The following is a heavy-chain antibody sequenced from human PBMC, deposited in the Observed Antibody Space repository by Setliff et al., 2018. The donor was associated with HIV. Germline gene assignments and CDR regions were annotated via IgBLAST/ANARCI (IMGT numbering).Heavy chain of an antibody. CDR2: INPSGGGA. CDR3: ARDLGPNRVIASRPPLPNFDY. V-gene: IGHV1-46*04. D-gene: IGHD6-6*01. J-gene: IGHJ4*02. Sequence: ASVKVSCKASGGTFRSYGISWVRQAPGQGLEWMGIINPSGGGASYAQKLQGRVTMTRDTSTNTVYMELSSLTFEDTAVYFCARDLGPNRVIASRPPLPNFDYWGQGTLVTVSS. CDR1: GGTFRSYG.